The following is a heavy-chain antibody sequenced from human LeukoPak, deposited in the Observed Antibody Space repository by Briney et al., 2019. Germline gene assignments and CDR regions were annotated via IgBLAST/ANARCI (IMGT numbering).Heavy chain of an antibody. Sequence: ASVKVSCKASGYTFTSYGISWVRQAPGQGLEWMGWISAYNGNTNYAQQLQGRVTMTTDTSTSTAYMELRSLRSDDTAVYYCARDRGISSSWYLVSYFDYWGQGTLVTVSS. CDR3: ARDRGISSSWYLVSYFDY. V-gene: IGHV1-18*01. CDR1: GYTFTSYG. D-gene: IGHD6-13*01. CDR2: ISAYNGNT. J-gene: IGHJ4*02.